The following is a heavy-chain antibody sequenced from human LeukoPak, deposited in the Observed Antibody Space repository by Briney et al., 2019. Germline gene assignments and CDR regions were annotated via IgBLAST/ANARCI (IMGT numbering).Heavy chain of an antibody. CDR2: IYYRGGT. CDR3: ARDQGIVATIKGGPDYYGMDV. D-gene: IGHD5-12*01. V-gene: IGHV4-30-4*01. Sequence: SETLSLTCTVSGGSISSGDYYWSWIRQPPGKGLEWIGYIYYRGGTYYNPSLKSRVTMSVDTSKNQFSLKLSSVTAADTAVYYCARDQGIVATIKGGPDYYGMDVWGQGTTVTVSS. J-gene: IGHJ6*02. CDR1: GGSISSGDYY.